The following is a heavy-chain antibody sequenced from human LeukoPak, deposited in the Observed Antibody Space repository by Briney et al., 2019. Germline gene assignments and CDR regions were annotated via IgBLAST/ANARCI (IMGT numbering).Heavy chain of an antibody. CDR3: ARTGGSGSYYPSDY. Sequence: SETLSLTCTVSGGSISSYYWSWIRQPPGKGLEWIGYIYYSGSTNYNPSLKSRVTISVDTSKNQFSLKLSSVTAADTAVYYCARTGGSGSYYPSDYWGQGTLVTVSS. CDR1: GGSISSYY. D-gene: IGHD3-10*01. V-gene: IGHV4-59*01. J-gene: IGHJ4*02. CDR2: IYYSGST.